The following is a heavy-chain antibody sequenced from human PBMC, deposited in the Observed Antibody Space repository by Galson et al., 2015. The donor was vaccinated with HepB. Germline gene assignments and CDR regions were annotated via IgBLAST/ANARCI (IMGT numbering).Heavy chain of an antibody. CDR2: IKQDGIEK. CDR3: ARDLYSSGWPTLY. Sequence: SLRLSCAASEFSLSYYWMIWVRQAPGKGLEWVANIKQDGIEKYYVDSVKGRFTISRDNAKNSLYLQMNNLRAEDTAMYYCARDLYSSGWPTLYWGQGTLVTVSS. J-gene: IGHJ4*02. CDR1: EFSLSYYW. V-gene: IGHV3-7*03. D-gene: IGHD3-22*01.